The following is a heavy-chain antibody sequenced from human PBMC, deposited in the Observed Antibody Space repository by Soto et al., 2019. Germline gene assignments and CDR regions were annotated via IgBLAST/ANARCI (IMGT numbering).Heavy chain of an antibody. D-gene: IGHD3-10*01. CDR2: INPSGGST. CDR1: GYTLTSYY. Sequence: GASVKVSCKASGYTLTSYYMHWVRQAPGQGLEWMGIINPSGGSTSYAQKFQGRVTMTRDTSTSTVYMELSSLRSEDTAVYYCATRGRGYMVRGVINYYYGMDVWGQGTTVTVSS. J-gene: IGHJ6*02. V-gene: IGHV1-46*01. CDR3: ATRGRGYMVRGVINYYYGMDV.